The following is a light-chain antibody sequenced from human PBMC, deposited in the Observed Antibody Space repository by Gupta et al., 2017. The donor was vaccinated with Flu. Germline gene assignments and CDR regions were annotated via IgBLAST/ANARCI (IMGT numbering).Light chain of an antibody. J-gene: IGLJ2*01. CDR2: NNN. CDR1: ISNIGSKP. Sequence: QSVLTKPHSASGTPGQRVTISCSGSISNIGSKPVSWYRQIPGTAPKLLIYNNNQRPSGVPDRFSGSKSGTSASLAISGLQSEDEADYYCGTWDNSLNGLVFGGGTQLTVL. CDR3: GTWDNSLNGLV. V-gene: IGLV1-44*01.